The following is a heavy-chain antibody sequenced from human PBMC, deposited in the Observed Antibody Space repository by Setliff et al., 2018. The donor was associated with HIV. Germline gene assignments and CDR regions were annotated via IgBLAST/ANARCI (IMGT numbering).Heavy chain of an antibody. J-gene: IGHJ4*02. Sequence: GGSLRLSCAASGLNLTRCDMHWVRQAPGKGLDWLAVSWFDGNNRRYAASVKGRFTISRDNSKNTLYLHLDSLTAEDTAVYYCATSPPGGSSDYIWGSDYFDYWGQGALVTVPQ. D-gene: IGHD5-12*01. CDR1: GLNLTRCD. CDR2: SWFDGNNR. CDR3: ATSPPGGSSDYIWGSDYFDY. V-gene: IGHV3-33*04.